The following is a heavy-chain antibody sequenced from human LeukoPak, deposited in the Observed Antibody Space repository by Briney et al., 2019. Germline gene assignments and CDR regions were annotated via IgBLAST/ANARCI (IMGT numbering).Heavy chain of an antibody. CDR3: TRALDYLDWAIHGIGY. J-gene: IGHJ4*02. CDR2: IRSKAHGWTT. Sequence: GGSLRLSCTASGFTFGDYAMNWVRQAPGKGLEWVSFIRSKAHGWTTEYAASVKGRFTISRDDSKSIAYLQMNSLKTEDTAVNYYTRALDYLDWAIHGIGYWGQGTLVAVSS. CDR1: GFTFGDYA. V-gene: IGHV3-49*04. D-gene: IGHD3/OR15-3a*01.